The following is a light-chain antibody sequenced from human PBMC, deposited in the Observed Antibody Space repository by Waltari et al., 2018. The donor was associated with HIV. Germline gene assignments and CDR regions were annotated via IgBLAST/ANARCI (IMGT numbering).Light chain of an antibody. CDR1: SSAVGSSNV. CDR2: EVT. J-gene: IGLJ1*01. V-gene: IGLV2-23*02. CDR3: CSYAGRSTHV. Sequence: QSALTQPASVSGSPGQSITISCTGTSSAVGSSNVVSWYHQHPGKAPKLMIYEVTKRPSGVSNRFSGSKSGNTASLTISGLQAEDEADYYCCSYAGRSTHVFGTGTKVTVL.